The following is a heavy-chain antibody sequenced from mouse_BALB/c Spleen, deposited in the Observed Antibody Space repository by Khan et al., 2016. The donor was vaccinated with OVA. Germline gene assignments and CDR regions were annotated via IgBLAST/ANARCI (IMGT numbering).Heavy chain of an antibody. Sequence: EVQLQESGPGLVKPSQSLSLTCTVTGYSITSDYAWNWIRQFPGNKLGWMGYISYSGGTSYLPSLKSRISITRDTSKNQFFLQLNSVTTEDSATYYCAKWFAYWGQGTLVTVS. CDR3: AKWFAY. CDR1: GYSITSDYA. J-gene: IGHJ3*01. CDR2: ISYSGGT. V-gene: IGHV3-2*02.